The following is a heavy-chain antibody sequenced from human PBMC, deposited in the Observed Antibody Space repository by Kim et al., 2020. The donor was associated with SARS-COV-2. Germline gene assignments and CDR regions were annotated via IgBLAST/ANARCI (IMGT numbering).Heavy chain of an antibody. CDR1: GFTFDDYA. Sequence: GGSLRLSCAASGFTFDDYAMHWVRQAPGKGLEWVSLISGDGGSTYYADSVKGRFTISRDNSKNSLYLQMNSLRTEDTALYYCAKVHSSGYYYRLNYFDYWGQGTLVTVSS. CDR3: AKVHSSGYYYRLNYFDY. V-gene: IGHV3-43*02. D-gene: IGHD3-22*01. CDR2: ISGDGGST. J-gene: IGHJ4*02.